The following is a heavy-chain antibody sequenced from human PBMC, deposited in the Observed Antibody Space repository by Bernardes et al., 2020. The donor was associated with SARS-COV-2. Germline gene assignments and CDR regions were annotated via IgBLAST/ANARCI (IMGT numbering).Heavy chain of an antibody. CDR2: IYYSGST. D-gene: IGHD2-2*01. J-gene: IGHJ6*02. CDR3: ARPCASCFYGMDV. CDR1: GGSISSSSYY. Sequence: ETLSLTCTVSGGSISSSSYYWGWIRQPPGKGLEWIGSIYYSGSTYYNPSLKSRVTISVDTSKNQFSLKLSSVTAADTAVYYCARPCASCFYGMDVWGQGTTVTVSS. V-gene: IGHV4-39*01.